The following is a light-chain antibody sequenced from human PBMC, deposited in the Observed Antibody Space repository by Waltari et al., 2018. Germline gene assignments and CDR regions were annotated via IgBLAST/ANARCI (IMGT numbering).Light chain of an antibody. CDR2: LNIDGSH. J-gene: IGLJ2*01. Sequence: QLVLTQSPSASASLGASVKLTCPLSSGHSTYAIARHQQQPEKGPRYLLKLNIDGSHSKGDGIPDRFSGSKSGAERYLTISSLQAEDEGDYYCQTWGTGTVVFGGGTKLTVL. CDR1: SGHSTYA. V-gene: IGLV4-69*01. CDR3: QTWGTGTVV.